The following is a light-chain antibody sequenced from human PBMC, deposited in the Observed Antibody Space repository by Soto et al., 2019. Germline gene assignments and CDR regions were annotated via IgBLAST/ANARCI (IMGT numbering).Light chain of an antibody. CDR3: SSYSSSGTLV. Sequence: QSALTQPPSASGSPGQSVTISCTGTSSDVGGYNYVSWYQQHPGKAPKLMIYDVSNRPSGISDRFSASKSGNTASLTISGLQAEDEADYYCSSYSSSGTLVFGTGTKVTVL. CDR2: DVS. V-gene: IGLV2-14*01. CDR1: SSDVGGYNY. J-gene: IGLJ1*01.